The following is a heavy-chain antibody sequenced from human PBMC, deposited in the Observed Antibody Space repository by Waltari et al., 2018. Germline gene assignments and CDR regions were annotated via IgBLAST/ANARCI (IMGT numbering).Heavy chain of an antibody. V-gene: IGHV4-38-2*01. CDR3: ASGGYYGSGSYYPLGY. J-gene: IGHJ4*02. CDR2: IYHSGST. D-gene: IGHD3-10*01. Sequence: QVQLQESGPGLVKPSETLSLTCAVSGYSISSGYYWGWIRQPPGKGLEWIGSIYHSGSTYYNPSLKSRVTISVDTSKNQFSLKLSSVTAADTAVYYCASGGYYGSGSYYPLGYWGQGTLVTVSS. CDR1: GYSISSGYY.